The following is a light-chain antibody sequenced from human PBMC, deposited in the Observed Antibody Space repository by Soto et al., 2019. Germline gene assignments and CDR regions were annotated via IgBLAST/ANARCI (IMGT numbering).Light chain of an antibody. V-gene: IGKV3-20*01. Sequence: EIVLTQSPGTLSLSPGERATLSCRASQSVSSSYLAWHQQKPGQAPRQLIYGASSRATGIPDRFSGSGSGTDFTLTITRLEPEAFAVYYCQHYRTAFGGGTRVEIK. J-gene: IGKJ4*01. CDR1: QSVSSSY. CDR2: GAS. CDR3: QHYRTA.